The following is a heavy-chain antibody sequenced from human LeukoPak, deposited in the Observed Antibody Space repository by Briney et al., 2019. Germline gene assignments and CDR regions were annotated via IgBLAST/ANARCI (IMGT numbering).Heavy chain of an antibody. Sequence: PGGSLRLSSAASGFTFSSYWMSWVRQAPGKGLEWVANIKQDGGDKYYVDAVKGRFTISRDSAKNSLSLQMNSLRAEDTAVYYCARSGSGSYSTFFDYWGQGTLVTVSS. CDR1: GFTFSSYW. D-gene: IGHD3-10*01. CDR3: ARSGSGSYSTFFDY. V-gene: IGHV3-7*01. CDR2: IKQDGGDK. J-gene: IGHJ4*02.